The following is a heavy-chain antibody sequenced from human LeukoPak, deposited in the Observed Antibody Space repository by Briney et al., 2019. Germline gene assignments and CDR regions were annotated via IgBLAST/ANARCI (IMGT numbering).Heavy chain of an antibody. D-gene: IGHD6-13*01. CDR1: GFTFSSYA. J-gene: IGHJ5*02. V-gene: IGHV3-23*01. CDR2: TSGGGGSA. Sequence: GGSLRLSCAASGFTFSSYAMSWVRQAPGKGLQWVSGTSGGGGSAYYADSVKGRFTISRGNAKNTLYLQMNSLRAEDTAVYYCARESGIAAALDLWGQGTLVTVSS. CDR3: ARESGIAAALDL.